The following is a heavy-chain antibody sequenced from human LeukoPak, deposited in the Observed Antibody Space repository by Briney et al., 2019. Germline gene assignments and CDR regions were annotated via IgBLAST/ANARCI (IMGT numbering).Heavy chain of an antibody. V-gene: IGHV1-69*04. CDR3: ARSSYCSGGNCYHYYGMDV. CDR1: GGTFSSYG. D-gene: IGHD2-15*01. CDR2: FTPMLDIA. J-gene: IGHJ6*02. Sequence: SVKVSCKSSGGTFSSYGISWVRQAPGQGLEWMGRFTPMLDIAKYAQKFQGRVTFSADKSTTTAYMELNSLKSEDSAVYYCARSSYCSGGNCYHYYGMDVWGQGTTVTVSS.